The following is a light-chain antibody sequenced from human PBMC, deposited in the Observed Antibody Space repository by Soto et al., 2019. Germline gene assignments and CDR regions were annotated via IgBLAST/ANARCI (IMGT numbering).Light chain of an antibody. CDR1: QSVDGY. CDR3: QQYHKWPPIT. CDR2: GAS. V-gene: IGKV3-15*01. J-gene: IGKJ5*01. Sequence: VVMTHTPVTLSESPGESATLSCRVSQSVDGYLACYQQKPGQAARLLIYGASTRATGVTARFRGGGPWTEFTLPISSLQSEDSAVYYCQQYHKWPPITFGQGTRLEIK.